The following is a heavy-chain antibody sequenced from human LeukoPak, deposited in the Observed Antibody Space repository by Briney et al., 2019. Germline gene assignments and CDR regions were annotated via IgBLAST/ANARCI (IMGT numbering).Heavy chain of an antibody. Sequence: ASVKVSFKASGYTFTSYYMHWVRQAPGQGLEWMGIINPSGGSTSYAQKFQGRVTMTRDMSTSTVYMELSSLRSEDTAVYYCARDLSAATEYPNYFDYWGQGTLVTVSS. V-gene: IGHV1-46*01. CDR2: INPSGGST. J-gene: IGHJ4*02. D-gene: IGHD2-2*02. CDR3: ARDLSAATEYPNYFDY. CDR1: GYTFTSYY.